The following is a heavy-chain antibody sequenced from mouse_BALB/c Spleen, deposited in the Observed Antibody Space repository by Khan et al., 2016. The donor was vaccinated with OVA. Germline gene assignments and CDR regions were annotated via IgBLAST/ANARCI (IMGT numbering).Heavy chain of an antibody. CDR3: ARATYRYAFAY. CDR2: MIYSGNT. J-gene: IGHJ3*01. Sequence: EVQLQESGPSLVKPSQTLSLTCSVTGDSITSGYWSWIRKFPGNKLEYMGYMIYSGNTYYNHSLKSRISITRHTSKNQYYLQLNSVTTEDTATYXCARATYRYAFAYWGQGTLVTVSA. V-gene: IGHV3-8*02. CDR1: GDSITSGY. D-gene: IGHD2-14*01.